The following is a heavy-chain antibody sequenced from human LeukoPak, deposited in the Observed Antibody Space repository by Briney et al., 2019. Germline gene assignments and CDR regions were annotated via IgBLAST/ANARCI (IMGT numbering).Heavy chain of an antibody. CDR3: ARSIPAGNRR. J-gene: IGHJ4*02. V-gene: IGHV3-11*01. CDR1: GFTFSDYY. CDR2: ISSSGSTI. Sequence: TGGSLRLSCAASGFTFSDYYMSWIRQAPGKGLEWVSYISSSGSTIDYADSVKGRFTISRDNAKNSLYLQMNRLRGEDTAVYYCARSIPAGNRRWGQGTLVTVSS. D-gene: IGHD2-2*01.